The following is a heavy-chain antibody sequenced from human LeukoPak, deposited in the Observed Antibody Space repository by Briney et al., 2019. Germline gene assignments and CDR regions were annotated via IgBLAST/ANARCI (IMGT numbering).Heavy chain of an antibody. CDR3: ARIRSYGGGEAFDI. V-gene: IGHV1-2*02. Sequence: ASVKVSCKASGYTFTDYYMHWVRQAPGQGLEWMGWINPNSGGRNSAQNFQGRVMMTRDTSISTAYMELSSLTFDDTAIYYCARIRSYGGGEAFDIWGQGTMVTVSS. CDR2: INPNSGGR. D-gene: IGHD3-10*01. J-gene: IGHJ3*02. CDR1: GYTFTDYY.